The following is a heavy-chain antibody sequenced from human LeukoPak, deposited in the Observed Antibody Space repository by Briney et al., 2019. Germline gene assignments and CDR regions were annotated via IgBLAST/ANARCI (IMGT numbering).Heavy chain of an antibody. CDR2: ISAYNGNT. V-gene: IGHV1-18*01. CDR1: GYTFTSYG. Sequence: ASVKVSCKASGYTFTSYGISWVRQAPGQGLEWMGWISAYNGNTNYAQKLQGRVTMTTDTSTSTAYMELRSLRSDDTAVYYCARVAAVAGNSWFDPWGQGTLVTVSS. D-gene: IGHD6-19*01. J-gene: IGHJ5*02. CDR3: ARVAAVAGNSWFDP.